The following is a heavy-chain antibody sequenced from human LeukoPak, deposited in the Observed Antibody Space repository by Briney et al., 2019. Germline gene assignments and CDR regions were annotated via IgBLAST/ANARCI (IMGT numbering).Heavy chain of an antibody. Sequence: SVKVSCKASGGTCSSYTISWVRQAPGQGLEWMGRIIPILGIANYAQKFQGRVTITADKSTSTAYMELSSLRSEDTAVYYCAAGYSSSWFYYWGQGTLVTVSS. V-gene: IGHV1-69*02. J-gene: IGHJ4*02. CDR2: IIPILGIA. CDR1: GGTCSSYT. CDR3: AAGYSSSWFYY. D-gene: IGHD6-13*01.